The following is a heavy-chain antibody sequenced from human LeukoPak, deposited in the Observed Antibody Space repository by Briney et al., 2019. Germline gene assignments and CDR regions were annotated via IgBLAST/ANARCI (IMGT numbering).Heavy chain of an antibody. J-gene: IGHJ4*02. D-gene: IGHD3-16*01. V-gene: IGHV3-30*18. CDR3: AKDHYDYVWGSYAGARPQAFDY. CDR2: ISYDGSNK. Sequence: GGSLRLSCAAPGFTFSSYGMHWVRQAPGKGLEWVAVISYDGSNKYYADSVKGRFTISRDNSKNTLYLQMNSLRAEDTAVYYCAKDHYDYVWGSYAGARPQAFDYWGQGTLVTVSS. CDR1: GFTFSSYG.